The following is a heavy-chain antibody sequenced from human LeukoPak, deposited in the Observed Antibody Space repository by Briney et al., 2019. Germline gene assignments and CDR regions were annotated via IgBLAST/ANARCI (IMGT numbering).Heavy chain of an antibody. CDR3: ARDLATRQRTGLYDS. Sequence: PGGSLRLSCAASGFAFSSYAMHWVRQAPGERVEYVSAISSNGGSTYYANSVKGRFTISRDNSKNTLYLQMGSLRAEDMAVYYCARDLATRQRTGLYDSWGQGALVTVSS. CDR2: ISSNGGST. J-gene: IGHJ4*02. D-gene: IGHD3-16*02. CDR1: GFAFSSYA. V-gene: IGHV3-64*01.